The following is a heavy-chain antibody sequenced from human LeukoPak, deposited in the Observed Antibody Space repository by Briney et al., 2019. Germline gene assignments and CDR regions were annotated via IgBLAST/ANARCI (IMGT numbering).Heavy chain of an antibody. J-gene: IGHJ4*02. V-gene: IGHV4-34*01. CDR3: ASSGWELPNTFDY. CDR2: INHSGST. CDR1: GGSFSGYY. D-gene: IGHD1-26*01. Sequence: SETLSLTCAVYGGSFSGYYWSWIRQPPGKGLEWIGEINHSGSTNYNLSLKSRVTISVDTSKNQFSLKLSSVTAADTAVYYCASSGWELPNTFDYWGQGTLVTVSS.